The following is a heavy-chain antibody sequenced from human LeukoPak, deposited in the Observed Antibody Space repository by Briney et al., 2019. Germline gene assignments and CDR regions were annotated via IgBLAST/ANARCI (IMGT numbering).Heavy chain of an antibody. CDR1: GFTVSSNY. CDR2: IYSGGST. Sequence: GGSLRLSFAASGFTVSSNYMSWVRQAPGKGLEWVSVIYSGGSTYYADSVKGRFTISRDNSKNTLYLQMNSLRAEDTAEYYCARSWELLVFDPWGQGTLVTVSS. CDR3: ARSWELLVFDP. D-gene: IGHD1-26*01. V-gene: IGHV3-53*01. J-gene: IGHJ5*02.